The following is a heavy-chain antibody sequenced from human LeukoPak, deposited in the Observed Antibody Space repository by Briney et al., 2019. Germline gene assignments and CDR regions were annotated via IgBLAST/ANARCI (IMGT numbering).Heavy chain of an antibody. J-gene: IGHJ4*02. V-gene: IGHV3-23*01. Sequence: GGSLRLSCAASGFTFSNYAMSWVRQAPGKGLEWVSGISSSGGSTYSAGSVKGRFTISRDNAKSTLYVQMNSLRAEDTAVYYCAKDHYNNYGYFDYWGQGTLVTVSS. CDR1: GFTFSNYA. CDR3: AKDHYNNYGYFDY. CDR2: ISSSGGST. D-gene: IGHD4-11*01.